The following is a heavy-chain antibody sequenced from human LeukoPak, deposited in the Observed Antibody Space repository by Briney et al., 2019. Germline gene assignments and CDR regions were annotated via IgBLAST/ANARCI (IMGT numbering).Heavy chain of an antibody. CDR3: ARAGIVGATLNWFDP. D-gene: IGHD1-26*01. V-gene: IGHV1-8*01. J-gene: IGHJ5*02. CDR2: MNPNSGNT. CDR1: GYTFTSYD. Sequence: ASVKVSCKASGYTFTSYDINWVRQATGQGLEWMGWMNPNSGNTGYAQEFQGRVTMTRNTSISTAYMELSSLRSEDTAVYYCARAGIVGATLNWFDPWGQGTLVTVSS.